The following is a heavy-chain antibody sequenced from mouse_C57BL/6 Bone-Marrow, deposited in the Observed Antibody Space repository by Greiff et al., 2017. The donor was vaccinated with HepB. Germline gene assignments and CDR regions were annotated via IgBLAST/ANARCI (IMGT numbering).Heavy chain of an antibody. D-gene: IGHD2-1*01. V-gene: IGHV1-20*01. J-gene: IGHJ3*01. Sequence: DVKLQESGPELVKPGDSVKISCKASGYSFTGYFMNWVMQSHGKSLEWIGRINPYNGDTFYNQKFKGKATLTVDKSSSTAHMELRSLTSEDSAVYYCASGGYGNYPAWFAYWGQGTLVTVSA. CDR3: ASGGYGNYPAWFAY. CDR1: GYSFTGYF. CDR2: INPYNGDT.